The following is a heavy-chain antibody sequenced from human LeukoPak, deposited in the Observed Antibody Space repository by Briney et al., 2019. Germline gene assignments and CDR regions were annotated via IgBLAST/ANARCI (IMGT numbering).Heavy chain of an antibody. CDR1: GGSFSGYY. Sequence: SETLSLTCAVYGGSFSGYYWSWIRQPPGKGLEWIGEINHSGSTNYNPSLKSRVTISVDTSKNQFSLKLSSVTAADTAVYYCARLHRNYGSGSYYPSAQFDYWGQGTLVTVSS. D-gene: IGHD3-10*01. CDR2: INHSGST. J-gene: IGHJ4*02. V-gene: IGHV4-34*01. CDR3: ARLHRNYGSGSYYPSAQFDY.